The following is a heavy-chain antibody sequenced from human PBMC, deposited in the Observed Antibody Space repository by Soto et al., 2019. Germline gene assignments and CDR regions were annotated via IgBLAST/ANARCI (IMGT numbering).Heavy chain of an antibody. Sequence: GGSLRLSCAASGFTFSNAWMNWVRQAPGKGLEWVGRIKSKTDGGTTDYAAPVKGRFTISRDDSKNTLYLQMNSLKTEDTAVYYCTTDRSLRSFWSGFNWFDPWGQGTLVTVSS. V-gene: IGHV3-15*07. D-gene: IGHD3-3*01. CDR2: IKSKTDGGTT. CDR3: TTDRSLRSFWSGFNWFDP. CDR1: GFTFSNAW. J-gene: IGHJ5*02.